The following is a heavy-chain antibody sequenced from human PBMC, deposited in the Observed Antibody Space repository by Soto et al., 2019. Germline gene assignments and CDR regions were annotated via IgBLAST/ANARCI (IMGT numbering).Heavy chain of an antibody. CDR3: ARDIVRGVYYYGMDV. D-gene: IGHD3-10*01. Sequence: PSETLSLTCTVSGGSISSGGYYWSWIRQHPGKGLEWIGYIYYSGSTYYNPSLKSRVTISVDTSKNQFSLKLSSVTAADTAVYYCARDIVRGVYYYGMDVWGQGTTVTVSS. V-gene: IGHV4-31*03. CDR1: GGSISSGGYY. CDR2: IYYSGST. J-gene: IGHJ6*02.